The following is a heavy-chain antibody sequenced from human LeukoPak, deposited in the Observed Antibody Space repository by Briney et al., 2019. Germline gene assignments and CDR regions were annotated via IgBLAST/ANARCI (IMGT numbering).Heavy chain of an antibody. CDR2: INHSGST. CDR3: ARGGGPWYFEL. CDR1: GGSFSGYY. Sequence: PSETLSLTCAVYGGSFSGYYWSWIRQPPGKGLEWIGEINHSGSTNYNPSLKSRVTISVDTSKNQFSLKLSSVTAADTAVYYFARGGGPWYFELWGRGTLVTVSS. J-gene: IGHJ2*01. D-gene: IGHD3-10*01. V-gene: IGHV4-34*01.